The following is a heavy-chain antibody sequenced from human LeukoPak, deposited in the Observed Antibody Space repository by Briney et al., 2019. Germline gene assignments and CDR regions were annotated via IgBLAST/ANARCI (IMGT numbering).Heavy chain of an antibody. CDR1: GYSFTNYW. CDR2: IYPGDSDT. D-gene: IGHD2-15*01. J-gene: IGHJ4*02. CDR3: ARHLFSDCSGGSCYGVYFDY. V-gene: IGHV5-51*01. Sequence: GESLKISCKGSGYSFTNYWIGWVRQMPGKGLEWMGIIYPGDSDTRYSPSFQGQVTISADKSISTAYLQWSSLKASDTAMYYCARHLFSDCSGGSCYGVYFDYWGQGTLVTVSS.